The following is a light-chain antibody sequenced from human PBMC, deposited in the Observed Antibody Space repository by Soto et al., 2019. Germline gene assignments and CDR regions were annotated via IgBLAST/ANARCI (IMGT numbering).Light chain of an antibody. CDR1: QSVSSNY. CDR3: QQYGSSGT. CDR2: GAS. V-gene: IGKV3-20*01. J-gene: IGKJ1*01. Sequence: EIVMTQSPATLSVSPGERATLSCRAGQSVSSNYLAWYQQKPGQAPRLLIHGASNRATGIPDRFSGSGSGTDFTLTISRLEPEDFAVYYCQQYGSSGTFGQGTKVDIK.